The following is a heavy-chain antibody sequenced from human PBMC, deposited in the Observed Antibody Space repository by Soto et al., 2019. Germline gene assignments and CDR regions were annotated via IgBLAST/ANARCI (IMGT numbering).Heavy chain of an antibody. Sequence: SETLSLTCTVSGGSISSYYWSWIRQPPGKGLEWIGYIYYSGSTNYNPSLKSRVTISVDTSKNQFSLKLSSVTAADTAVYYCARGSHWNYYYYYGMDVWGQGTTVTVSS. CDR1: GGSISSYY. CDR3: ARGSHWNYYYYYGMDV. J-gene: IGHJ6*02. CDR2: IYYSGST. V-gene: IGHV4-59*01. D-gene: IGHD1-1*01.